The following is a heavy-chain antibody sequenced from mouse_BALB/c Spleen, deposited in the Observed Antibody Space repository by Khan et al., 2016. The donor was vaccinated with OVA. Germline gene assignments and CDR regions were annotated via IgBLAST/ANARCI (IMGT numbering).Heavy chain of an antibody. J-gene: IGHJ2*01. V-gene: IGHV1-5*01. CDR1: GYTFTSYW. CDR2: IYPGNSDI. CDR3: TRNGFGNYERLDY. D-gene: IGHD2-1*01. Sequence: VQLQQSGTVLARPGASVKMSCKASGYTFTSYWMHWVKQRPGQGLEWIGAIYPGNSDINYNQKFKGKAKLTAVTSTSTAYMELNSLTNEDSAVYYCTRNGFGNYERLDYWGQGTTLTVSS.